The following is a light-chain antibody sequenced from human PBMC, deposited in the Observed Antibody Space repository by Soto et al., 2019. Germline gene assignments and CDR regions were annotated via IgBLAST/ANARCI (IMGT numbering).Light chain of an antibody. Sequence: EVVLTQSPGTLSLSPGERATLSCRASQSVSSSFLAWYQQKPGQAPRLLIHAASTGATGIPARFRGSGSGTDFTLTISSLEPEDSAVYFCQQHAISLYTFGQGTKLEIK. V-gene: IGKV3-20*01. CDR1: QSVSSSF. CDR2: AAS. J-gene: IGKJ2*01. CDR3: QQHAISLYT.